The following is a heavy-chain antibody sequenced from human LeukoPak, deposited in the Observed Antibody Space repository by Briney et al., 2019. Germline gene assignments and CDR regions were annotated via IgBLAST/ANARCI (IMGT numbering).Heavy chain of an antibody. V-gene: IGHV4-34*01. D-gene: IGHD3-22*01. CDR2: INHSGST. J-gene: IGHJ2*01. Sequence: SETLSITCAVYGGSFSGYYWSWIRQPPGKGLEWIGEINHSGSTNYNPSLKSRVTISVDTSKNQFSLKLSSVTAADTAVYYCARPPPFSSDSSATPFDFWGRGTLVTVSS. CDR3: ARPPPFSSDSSATPFDF. CDR1: GGSFSGYY.